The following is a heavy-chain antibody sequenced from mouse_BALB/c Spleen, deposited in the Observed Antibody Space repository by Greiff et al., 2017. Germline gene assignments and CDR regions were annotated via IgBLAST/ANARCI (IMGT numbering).Heavy chain of an antibody. Sequence: LEESGAELVKPGASVKLSCKASGYTFTEYTIHWVKQRSGQGLEWIGWFYPGSGSIKYNEKFKDKATLTAAKSSSTVYMELSRLTSEDSAVYFCARHEGYGSSPWFAYWGQGTLVTVSA. CDR3: ARHEGYGSSPWFAY. D-gene: IGHD1-1*01. V-gene: IGHV1-62-2*01. CDR2: FYPGSGSI. J-gene: IGHJ3*01. CDR1: GYTFTEYT.